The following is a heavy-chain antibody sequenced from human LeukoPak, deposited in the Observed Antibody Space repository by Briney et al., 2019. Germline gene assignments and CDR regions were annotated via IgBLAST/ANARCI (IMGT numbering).Heavy chain of an antibody. CDR3: ARKFLTGRLIDY. Sequence: GGSLRLSCAASGFTFSNYGMHWVRQAPGKGLEWVAVISYDGSNGYYADSVKDRFAISRDTSKNTLYLQMNGLRAEDTALYYCARKFLTGRLIDYWGQGTLVTVSS. J-gene: IGHJ4*02. V-gene: IGHV3-30*03. D-gene: IGHD3-9*01. CDR1: GFTFSNYG. CDR2: ISYDGSNG.